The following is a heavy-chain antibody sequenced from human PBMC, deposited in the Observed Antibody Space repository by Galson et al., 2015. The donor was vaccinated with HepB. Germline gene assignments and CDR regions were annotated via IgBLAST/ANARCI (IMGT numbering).Heavy chain of an antibody. CDR1: GFTFSSYS. CDR2: ISSSSSYI. J-gene: IGHJ6*02. CDR3: ARDPGSSSWYYGMDV. D-gene: IGHD6-13*01. Sequence: SLRLSCAASGFTFSSYSMNWVRQAPGKGLEWVSSISSSSSYIYYADSVKGRFTISRDNAKNSLYLQMNSLRAEDTAVYYCARDPGSSSWYYGMDVWGQGTTVTVSS. V-gene: IGHV3-21*01.